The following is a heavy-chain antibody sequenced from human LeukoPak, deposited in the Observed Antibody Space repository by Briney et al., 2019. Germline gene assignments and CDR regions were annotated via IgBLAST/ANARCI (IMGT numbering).Heavy chain of an antibody. CDR1: GCTFSNYA. D-gene: IGHD5/OR15-5a*01. CDR3: GKGKSESVYSSVDS. Sequence: KPGGSLRLSCAASGCTFSNYAMSWVRQTPGKGLEWVSVISANDFRAYYAGYVKGRFTISRDNSENTLNLQMYSLRAEDTAVYYCGKGKSESVYSSVDSWGQGTLVTVSS. V-gene: IGHV3-23*01. CDR2: ISANDFRA. J-gene: IGHJ4*02.